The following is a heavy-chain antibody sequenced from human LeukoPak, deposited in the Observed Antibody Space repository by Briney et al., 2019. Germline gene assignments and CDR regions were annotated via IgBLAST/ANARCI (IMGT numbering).Heavy chain of an antibody. CDR2: ISSSSSYI. Sequence: PGGSLRLSCAASGFTFSSYSMNWVRQAPGKGLEWVSSISSSSSYIYYADSVKGRFTISRDNAKNSLYLQMNSLRAEDTAVYYCAKGYCSSTSCYLYYYYGMDVWGQGTTVTVSS. D-gene: IGHD2-2*01. V-gene: IGHV3-21*01. CDR3: AKGYCSSTSCYLYYYYGMDV. CDR1: GFTFSSYS. J-gene: IGHJ6*02.